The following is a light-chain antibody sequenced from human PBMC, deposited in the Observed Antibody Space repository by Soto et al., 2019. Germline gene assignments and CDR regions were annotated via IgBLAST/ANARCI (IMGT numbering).Light chain of an antibody. J-gene: IGKJ4*01. CDR3: QKRSDWPST. V-gene: IGKV3-11*01. CDR1: QSVGSY. CDR2: DAS. Sequence: EIVLTQSPATLSLSPGDRATFSCRASQSVGSYLGWYQQRPGQAPRLLIYDASNRATGIPARFSGSGSGTDFTLTISSPEPEDFAVYYCQKRSDWPSTFGGGTKVEIK.